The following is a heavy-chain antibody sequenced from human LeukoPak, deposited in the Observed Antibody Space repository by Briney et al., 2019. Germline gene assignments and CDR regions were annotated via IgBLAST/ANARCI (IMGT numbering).Heavy chain of an antibody. V-gene: IGHV1-2*02. Sequence: ASVRVSCTASGYTFTPYIMHWVRHAPGQGRAWMGWINPNSGGTNYAQKFQGRVTITRDTSISTAYMELSRLRSDDTAVYYCARVGGSNPYYHYYYYMDVWGKGTTVTVSS. CDR3: ARVGGSNPYYHYYYYMDV. CDR2: INPNSGGT. J-gene: IGHJ6*03. CDR1: GYTFTPYI. D-gene: IGHD4-11*01.